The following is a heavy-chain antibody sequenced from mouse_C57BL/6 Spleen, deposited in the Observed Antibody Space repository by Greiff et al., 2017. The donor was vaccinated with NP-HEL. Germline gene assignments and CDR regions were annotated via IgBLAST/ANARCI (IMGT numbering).Heavy chain of an antibody. CDR2: ISSGSSTI. D-gene: IGHD1-1*01. J-gene: IGHJ2*01. CDR1: GFTFSDYG. Sequence: EVKLMESGGGLVKPGGSLKLSCAASGFTFSDYGMHWVRQAPEKGLEWVAYISSGSSTIYYADTVKGRFTISRDNAKNTLFLQMNSLRSEDAAMYYCARTQNYYYGCTFDYWGQGTTLTVSS. CDR3: ARTQNYYYGCTFDY. V-gene: IGHV5-17*01.